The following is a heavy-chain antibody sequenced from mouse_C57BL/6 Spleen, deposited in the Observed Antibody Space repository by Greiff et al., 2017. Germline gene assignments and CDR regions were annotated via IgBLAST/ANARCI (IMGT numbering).Heavy chain of an antibody. Sequence: EVQLQQSGAELVKPGASVKLSCTASGFNIKDYYMHWVKQRPEQGLEWIGRIDPDDGGTKYDPKFQGKATLTVDTSSNTSYLQLSSLTSEDTAVXYCARPLYDSGGFAYWGQGTLVTVSA. D-gene: IGHD1-3*01. CDR1: GFNIKDYY. CDR3: ARPLYDSGGFAY. V-gene: IGHV14-2*01. CDR2: IDPDDGGT. J-gene: IGHJ3*01.